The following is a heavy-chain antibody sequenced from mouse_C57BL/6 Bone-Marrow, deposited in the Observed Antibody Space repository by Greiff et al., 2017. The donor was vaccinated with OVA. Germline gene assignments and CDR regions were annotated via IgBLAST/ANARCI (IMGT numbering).Heavy chain of an antibody. V-gene: IGHV1-55*01. CDR3: ASGRSLAMDY. D-gene: IGHD1-1*01. CDR1: GYTFTSYW. Sequence: QVHVKQSGAELVKPGASVKMSCKASGYTFTSYWITWVKQRPGQGLEWIGDIYPGSGSTNYNEKFKSKATLTVDTSSSTAYMQLSSLTSEDSAVYYCASGRSLAMDYWGQGTSVTVSS. J-gene: IGHJ4*01. CDR2: IYPGSGST.